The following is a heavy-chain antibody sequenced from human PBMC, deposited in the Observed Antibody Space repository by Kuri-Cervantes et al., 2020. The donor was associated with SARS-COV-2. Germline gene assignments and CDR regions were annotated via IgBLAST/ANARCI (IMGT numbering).Heavy chain of an antibody. V-gene: IGHV4-59*12. CDR1: GGSISSYY. D-gene: IGHD4-17*01. CDR3: ARGRRLPLCYFDY. CDR2: IYYSGST. Sequence: GSLRLSCTVSGGSISSYYWSWIRQPPGKGLEWIGSIYYSGSTYYNPSLKSRVTISVDTSKNQFSLKLSSVTAADTAVYYCARGRRLPLCYFDYWGQGTLVTVSS. J-gene: IGHJ4*02.